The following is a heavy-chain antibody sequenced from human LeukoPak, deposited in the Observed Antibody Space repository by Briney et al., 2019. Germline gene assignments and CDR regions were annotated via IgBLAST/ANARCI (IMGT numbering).Heavy chain of an antibody. V-gene: IGHV3-43D*03. D-gene: IGHD2-2*01. CDR2: ISWDGGST. CDR1: GFTFDDYA. CDR3: AKDISSRGFWYFDL. J-gene: IGHJ2*01. Sequence: GGSLRLSCAASGFTFDDYAMHWVRQAPGKGLEWVSLISWDGGSTYYADSVKGRFTISRDNSKNSLYLQMNSLRAEDTALYYCAKDISSRGFWYFDLWGRGTLVTVSS.